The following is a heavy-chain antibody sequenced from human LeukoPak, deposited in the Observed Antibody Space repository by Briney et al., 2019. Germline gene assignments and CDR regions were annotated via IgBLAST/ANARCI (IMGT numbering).Heavy chain of an antibody. V-gene: IGHV4-59*01. D-gene: IGHD2-15*01. CDR1: GGSISSYY. Sequence: SETLSLTCTVSGGSISSYYWSWIRQPPGKGLEWIGYIYYSGSTNYNPSLKSRVTISVDTSKNQFSLKLSSVTAADTAVYYCSGGSAGFGLDYWGREPWSPSPQ. CDR3: SGGSAGFGLDY. J-gene: IGHJ4*02. CDR2: IYYSGST.